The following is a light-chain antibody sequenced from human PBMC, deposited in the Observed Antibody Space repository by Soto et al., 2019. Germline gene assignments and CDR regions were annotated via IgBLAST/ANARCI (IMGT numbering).Light chain of an antibody. V-gene: IGLV2-14*01. J-gene: IGLJ2*01. CDR1: SSEVGGYKY. CDR2: DVS. CDR3: SSYTSSSTVV. Sequence: QSALTQPASVSGSPGQSITISCTGTSSEVGGYKYVSWYQQHPGKAPKLMIYDVSNRPSGVSNRFSGSKSGNTASLTISGLQAEDEADYYCSSYTSSSTVVFGGGTKLTVL.